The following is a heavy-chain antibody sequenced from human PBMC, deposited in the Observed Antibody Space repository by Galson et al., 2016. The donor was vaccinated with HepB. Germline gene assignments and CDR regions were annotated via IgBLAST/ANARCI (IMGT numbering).Heavy chain of an antibody. J-gene: IGHJ5*02. V-gene: IGHV1-46*01. CDR2: INPSGGSP. CDR3: ARHSWSMAYNWFDP. D-gene: IGHD6-13*01. Sequence: SVKVSCKASGYTFTSYYMHWVRRAPGQGLEWMGIINPSGGSPRYAQKFKGRVTMTRDKSKSTVYMELSSLRSEDTARYYCARHSWSMAYNWFDPWGQGTLVTVCS. CDR1: GYTFTSYY.